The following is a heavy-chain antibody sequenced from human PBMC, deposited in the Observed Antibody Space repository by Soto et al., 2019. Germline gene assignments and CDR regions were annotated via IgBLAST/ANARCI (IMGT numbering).Heavy chain of an antibody. V-gene: IGHV3-33*01. CDR2: IWHDGSNK. Sequence: QVQLVESGGGVVQPGRSLRLSCAASGFTFSSYGMHWVRQAPGKGLEWVAVIWHDGSNKYYADSVKGRFIISRDNSKNTLYLQMNSLRAEDTAVYYCARAQDSGSYIRMDVWGQGTTVTVSS. CDR3: ARAQDSGSYIRMDV. D-gene: IGHD1-26*01. CDR1: GFTFSSYG. J-gene: IGHJ6*02.